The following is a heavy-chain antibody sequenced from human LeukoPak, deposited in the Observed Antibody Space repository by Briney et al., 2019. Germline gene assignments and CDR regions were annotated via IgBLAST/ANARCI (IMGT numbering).Heavy chain of an antibody. CDR1: GGSISSYY. D-gene: IGHD6-19*01. CDR3: ARGVAVAGIGGFDY. CDR2: IYYSGST. Sequence: SETLSLTCTVSGGSISSYYWSWIRQPPGKGLEWIGYIYYSGSTNYNPSLKSRVTISVDRSKNQFSLKLSSVTAADTAVYYCARGVAVAGIGGFDYWGQGTLVTVSS. V-gene: IGHV4-59*12. J-gene: IGHJ4*02.